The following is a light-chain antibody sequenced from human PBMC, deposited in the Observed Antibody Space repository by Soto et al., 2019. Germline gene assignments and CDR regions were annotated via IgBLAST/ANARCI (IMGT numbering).Light chain of an antibody. Sequence: QSVLAQPASVSGSPGQSITISCTGTSSDVGGYNYVSWYQQHPGKAPKLMIYEVRNRPSGVSNRFSGSKSGNTASLTISGLQAEDEGDYCCSSYGSTSTRYVFGTGTKLTVL. CDR3: SSYGSTSTRYV. CDR1: SSDVGGYNY. J-gene: IGLJ1*01. CDR2: EVR. V-gene: IGLV2-14*01.